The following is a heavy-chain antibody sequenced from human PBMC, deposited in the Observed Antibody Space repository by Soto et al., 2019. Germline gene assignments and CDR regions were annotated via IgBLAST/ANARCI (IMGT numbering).Heavy chain of an antibody. Sequence: EVQLVESGGGLVQPGGSLRLSGAASGFPLSSYWMTLVRQAPGKGLEWVANIKQDESEKNYVDSVKGRFTSSRDKATSYVYLQMNSLTVEDAATYCCQSGDWRLASYVWGQGTMVSVSS. J-gene: IGHJ3*01. CDR1: GFPLSSYW. V-gene: IGHV3-7*01. CDR2: IKQDESEK. CDR3: QSGDWRLASYV. D-gene: IGHD2-21*01.